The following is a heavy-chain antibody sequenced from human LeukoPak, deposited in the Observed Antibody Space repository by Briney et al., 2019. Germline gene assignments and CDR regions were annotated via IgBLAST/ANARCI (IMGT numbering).Heavy chain of an antibody. CDR1: GFPFIRYW. Sequence: GGSLRLSCAVSGFPFIRYWMHWVRHAPGKGLVWVSRLNNDGTDATYADSVRGRFTVSRDNAKNTLYLQMDSLRAEDTAVYYCARMRGYSDGFENWGQGTLVTVSS. CDR3: ARMRGYSDGFEN. J-gene: IGHJ4*02. CDR2: LNNDGTDA. D-gene: IGHD3-22*01. V-gene: IGHV3-74*03.